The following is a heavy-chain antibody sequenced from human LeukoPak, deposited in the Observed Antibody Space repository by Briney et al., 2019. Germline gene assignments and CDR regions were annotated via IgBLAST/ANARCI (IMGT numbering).Heavy chain of an antibody. CDR1: GGSFSGYY. D-gene: IGHD6-19*01. Sequence: SETLSLTCAVYGGSFSGYYWSWIRQPPGKGLEWIGEINHSGSTNYNPSLKSRVTISVDTSKNQFSLKLSSVTAADTAVYYCARAPAGTLLYYYYYMHVWGKGTTVTVSS. V-gene: IGHV4-34*01. CDR3: ARAPAGTLLYYYYYMHV. CDR2: INHSGST. J-gene: IGHJ6*03.